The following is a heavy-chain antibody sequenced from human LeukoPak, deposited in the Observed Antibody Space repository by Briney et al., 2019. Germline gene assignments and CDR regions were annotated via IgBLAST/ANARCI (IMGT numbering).Heavy chain of an antibody. CDR1: GYSISSGYY. J-gene: IGHJ5*02. D-gene: IGHD2-2*01. V-gene: IGHV4-34*01. Sequence: SETLSLTCAVSGYSISSGYYWSWIRQPPGKGLEWIGEINHSGSTNYNPSLKSRVTISVDTSKNQFSLKRSSVTAADTAVYYCAKVGYCSSTSCYWKYNWFDPWGQGTLVTVSS. CDR3: AKVGYCSSTSCYWKYNWFDP. CDR2: INHSGST.